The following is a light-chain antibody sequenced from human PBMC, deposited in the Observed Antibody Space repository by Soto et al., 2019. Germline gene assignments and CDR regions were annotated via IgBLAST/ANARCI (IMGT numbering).Light chain of an antibody. CDR1: EDVSSK. CDR3: LQYDTWPPGT. CDR2: DAS. Sequence: IFMTQSPATLSVSPGGRATLSCRASEDVSSKLAWYQQKPGLPPRLVIYDASTMATGIPGRFSGSGSGTDFTLTISALQSEDVAMYECLQYDTWPPGTCGQGTKVES. J-gene: IGKJ1*01. V-gene: IGKV3-15*01.